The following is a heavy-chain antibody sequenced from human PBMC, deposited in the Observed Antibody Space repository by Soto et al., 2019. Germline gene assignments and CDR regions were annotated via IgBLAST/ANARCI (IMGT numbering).Heavy chain of an antibody. CDR2: ISGSAGTT. J-gene: IGHJ4*02. CDR1: GFSIGGYA. CDR3: ANYFGPGLGRFDY. Sequence: PGGSLRLSCAASGFSIGGYAMNWVRQAPEKGLEWVSAISGSAGTTYYADSVKGRFTVSRDNSKNTLYLQMNSLRANDTAVYYYANYFGPGLGRFDYWGPGTLVTVSS. V-gene: IGHV3-23*01. D-gene: IGHD1-1*01.